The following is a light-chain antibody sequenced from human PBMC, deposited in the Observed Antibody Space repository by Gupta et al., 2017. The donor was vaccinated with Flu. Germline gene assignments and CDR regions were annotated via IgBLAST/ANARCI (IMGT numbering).Light chain of an antibody. CDR3: CSYGGSSTYVV. CDR1: SSDVGGYNY. CDR2: DVT. J-gene: IGLJ2*01. V-gene: IGLV2-11*01. Sequence: VTISCTGTSSDVGGYNYFSWYQHPPGKAPQLMIFDVTKRPSGVPDRFSGPKSGNTASLTVSGLQADDEADYYCCSYGGSSTYVVFGGGTKLTVL.